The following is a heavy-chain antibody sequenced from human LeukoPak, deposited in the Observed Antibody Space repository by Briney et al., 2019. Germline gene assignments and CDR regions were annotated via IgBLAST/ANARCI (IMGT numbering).Heavy chain of an antibody. V-gene: IGHV1-18*01. CDR2: ISAYNGNT. CDR3: ARWGHYYGSGSYFDY. CDR1: GYTFSNHD. Sequence: ASVKVSCKASGYTFSNHDMNWVRQAPGQGLEWMGWISAYNGNTNYAQKLQGRVTMTTDTSTSTAYMELRSLRSDDTAVYYCARWGHYYGSGSYFDYWGQGTLVTVSS. D-gene: IGHD3-10*01. J-gene: IGHJ4*02.